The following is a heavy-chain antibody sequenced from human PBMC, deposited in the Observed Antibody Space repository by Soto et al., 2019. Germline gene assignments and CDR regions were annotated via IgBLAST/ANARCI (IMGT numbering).Heavy chain of an antibody. CDR3: ARGIRNYYGVDV. D-gene: IGHD5-18*01. Sequence: PGGSLRLSCVASGFTFSTYWMHWVRQAPRKGLVWVSRIKFDGSTTSYADSVKGRFTISRDNAKSTVYLQMNSLGGEDTGVYYCARGIRNYYGVDVWGQGTTVTVSS. V-gene: IGHV3-74*01. J-gene: IGHJ6*02. CDR2: IKFDGSTT. CDR1: GFTFSTYW.